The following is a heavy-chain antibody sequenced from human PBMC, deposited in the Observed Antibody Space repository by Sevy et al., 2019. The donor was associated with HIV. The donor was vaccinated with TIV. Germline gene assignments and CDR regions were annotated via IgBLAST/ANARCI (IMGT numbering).Heavy chain of an antibody. CDR3: TRVYNDYSISL. D-gene: IGHD4-4*01. CDR2: IYSDWSST. Sequence: GGSLRLSCAASGFTISNYWMHWVRQAPGKGLVWVARIYSDWSSTNYADSVKGRFTISRDNAKKTLFLQMNDLRAEDTGIYFCTRVYNDYSISLWGQGTLVTVSS. CDR1: GFTISNYW. V-gene: IGHV3-74*01. J-gene: IGHJ4*02.